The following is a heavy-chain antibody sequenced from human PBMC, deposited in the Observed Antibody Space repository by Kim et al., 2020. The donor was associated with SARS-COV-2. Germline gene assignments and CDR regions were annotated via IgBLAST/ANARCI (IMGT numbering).Heavy chain of an antibody. CDR3: ARDLGITMVRVTLDY. Sequence: GGSLRLSCAASGFTFSSYSMNLVRQAPGKGLEWVSSISSSSSYIYYADSVKGRFTISRDNAKNSLYLQMNSLRAEDTAVYYCARDLGITMVRVTLDYWGQGTLVTVSS. D-gene: IGHD3-10*01. V-gene: IGHV3-21*01. CDR1: GFTFSSYS. CDR2: ISSSSSYI. J-gene: IGHJ4*02.